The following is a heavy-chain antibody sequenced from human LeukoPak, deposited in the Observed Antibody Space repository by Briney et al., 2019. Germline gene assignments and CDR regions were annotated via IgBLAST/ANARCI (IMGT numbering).Heavy chain of an antibody. D-gene: IGHD6-19*01. CDR3: ARDSKLHSSGWSFDY. V-gene: IGHV4-39*07. J-gene: IGHJ4*02. CDR2: IYYSGST. CDR1: GGSISSYY. Sequence: SETLSLTCTVSGGSISSYYWSWIRQPPGKGLEWIGSIYYSGSTYYNPSLKSRVTISVDTSKNQFSLKLSSVTAADTAVYYCARDSKLHSSGWSFDYWGQGTLVTVSS.